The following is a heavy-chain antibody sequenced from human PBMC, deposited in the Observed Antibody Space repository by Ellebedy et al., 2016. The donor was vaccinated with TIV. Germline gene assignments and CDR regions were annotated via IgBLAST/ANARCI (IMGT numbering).Heavy chain of an antibody. CDR3: AKVPVGFCNRPFCFYLDD. Sequence: PGGSLRLSCTASGFTVGNNYMNWLRQAPGKGLEWVAAISYDGTDKYYADSLKGRFTISRDNSRNTLDLQMNTLRPEDTAVYYCAKVPVGFCNRPFCFYLDDWGQGTLVTVSS. J-gene: IGHJ4*02. CDR1: GFTVGNNY. V-gene: IGHV3-30*18. D-gene: IGHD2-2*03. CDR2: ISYDGTDK.